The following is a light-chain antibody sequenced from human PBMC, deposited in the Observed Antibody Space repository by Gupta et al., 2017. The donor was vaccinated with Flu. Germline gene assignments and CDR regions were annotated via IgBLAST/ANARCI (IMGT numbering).Light chain of an antibody. J-gene: IGKJ1*01. CDR2: LVS. Sequence: VTLGQPASSSCRSSQGLVYSDGNTYLHWFQQRPGQSPRRLIYLVSHRESGVPDRISGSGSGTDFTLKISRVEAEDVGVYFCMQGAHWPWAFGQGTTVEIK. CDR3: MQGAHWPWA. V-gene: IGKV2-30*01. CDR1: QGLVYSDGNTY.